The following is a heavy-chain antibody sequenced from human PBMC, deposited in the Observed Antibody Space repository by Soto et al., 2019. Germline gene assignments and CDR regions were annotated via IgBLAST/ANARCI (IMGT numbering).Heavy chain of an antibody. V-gene: IGHV4-4*09. J-gene: IGHJ3*02. CDR3: VRLTGYCSGGSCLRDVFDI. CDR1: GGSIISSY. Sequence: SETLSLTCTVSGGSIISSYCTWIRQPPGKGLEWIGYIYNSGSTNYNPSLKSRVTISVDSSKRPFSLKLSSVTAADTAVYYCVRLTGYCSGGSCLRDVFDIWGQGTTVTVS. D-gene: IGHD2-15*01. CDR2: IYNSGST.